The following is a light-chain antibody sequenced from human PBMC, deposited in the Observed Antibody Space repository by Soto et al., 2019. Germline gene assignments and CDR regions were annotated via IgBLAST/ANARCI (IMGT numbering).Light chain of an antibody. CDR1: QSLGIW. Sequence: DIQMTQSPSTLSASVGDRVTITCRASQSLGIWLAWHQQKPGKAPKLLIYDASTLKSGVPSRFSGSGSGTKFTLTISSLQPDDFATYCCQEYNSYSGTFGQGTKV. CDR3: QEYNSYSGT. V-gene: IGKV1-5*01. CDR2: DAS. J-gene: IGKJ1*01.